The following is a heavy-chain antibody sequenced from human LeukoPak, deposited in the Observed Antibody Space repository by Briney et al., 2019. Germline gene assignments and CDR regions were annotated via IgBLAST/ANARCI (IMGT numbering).Heavy chain of an antibody. J-gene: IGHJ2*01. Sequence: ASVKVSCKASGYTFTNYYMHWVRQAPGQGLEWMGTINPSGGSTTYAQKFQGRVTMTRDTSTSTVYMELSSLRSEDTAVYYCARDHGSAYYRAPRHWGRGTLVTVSS. CDR2: INPSGGST. V-gene: IGHV1-46*01. CDR1: GYTFTNYY. CDR3: ARDHGSAYYRAPRH. D-gene: IGHD3-10*01.